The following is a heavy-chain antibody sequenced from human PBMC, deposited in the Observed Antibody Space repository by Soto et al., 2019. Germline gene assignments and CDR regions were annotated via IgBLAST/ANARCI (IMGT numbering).Heavy chain of an antibody. CDR3: ARGDRGAFDL. D-gene: IGHD2-21*02. CDR1: GFTFSYYW. Sequence: EVRLVESEGGLVQPGGSLSLSCAASGFTFSYYWMHWVRQAPGQGLLWVSRIHSDGSSTTYADSVKGRFTISRDNAKNTVSLHMNSFRVGDTGVYFCARGDRGAFDLWSKGTMVTVSS. V-gene: IGHV3-74*01. CDR2: IHSDGSST. J-gene: IGHJ3*01.